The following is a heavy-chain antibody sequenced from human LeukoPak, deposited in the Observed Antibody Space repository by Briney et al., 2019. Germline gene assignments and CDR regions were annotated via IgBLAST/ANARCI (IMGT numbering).Heavy chain of an antibody. J-gene: IGHJ4*02. CDR3: ATAGWSDY. Sequence: GGSLRLSCAASGFTFSTYSMNWVRQAPGKGLEWVSSISSSSSYIYVDSVKGRFTISRDNAENSLYLQMNSLRDEDTAVYYCATAGWSDYWGQGTLVTVSS. CDR1: GFTFSTYS. V-gene: IGHV3-21*01. CDR2: ISSSSSYI. D-gene: IGHD2-8*01.